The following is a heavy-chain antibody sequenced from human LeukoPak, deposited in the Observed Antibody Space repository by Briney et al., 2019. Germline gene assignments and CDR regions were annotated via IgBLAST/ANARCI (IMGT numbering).Heavy chain of an antibody. Sequence: SVTVSCKASGGTFSSYAISWVRQAPGQGLEWMGGIIPIFGTANYAQKFQGRVTITADESTSTAYMELSSLRSEDTAVYYCARGTFNRALWFGELLLYNWFDPWGQGTLVTVSS. CDR2: IIPIFGTA. D-gene: IGHD3-10*01. CDR3: ARGTFNRALWFGELLLYNWFDP. CDR1: GGTFSSYA. V-gene: IGHV1-69*13. J-gene: IGHJ5*02.